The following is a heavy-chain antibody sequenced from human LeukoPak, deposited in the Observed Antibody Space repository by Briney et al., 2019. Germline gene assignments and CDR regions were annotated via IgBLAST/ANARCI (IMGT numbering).Heavy chain of an antibody. Sequence: GGSLRLSCAASGFTFSSYAMSWVRQAPGKGLEWVSAISGSGGSTYYADSVKGRFTISRDNSKNTLYLQMNSLRAEDTAVYYCATKGGAYYYGSGSYYNRDAFDIWGQGTMVTVSS. D-gene: IGHD3-10*01. V-gene: IGHV3-23*01. CDR2: ISGSGGST. J-gene: IGHJ3*02. CDR3: ATKGGAYYYGSGSYYNRDAFDI. CDR1: GFTFSSYA.